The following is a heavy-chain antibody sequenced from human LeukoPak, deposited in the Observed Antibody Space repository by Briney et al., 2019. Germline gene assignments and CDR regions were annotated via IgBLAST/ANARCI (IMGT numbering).Heavy chain of an antibody. Sequence: GGSLRLSCAASGFTFSGSAMSWGRQAPGKGLEWGSAISGNGAATFYADSVKGRFTISRDNSKNTLYLQMNSLKVEDTALYYCAKFSPYGGNSYWGQGTPVTVSS. CDR2: ISGNGAAT. CDR3: AKFSPYGGNSY. CDR1: GFTFSGSA. V-gene: IGHV3-23*01. D-gene: IGHD4-23*01. J-gene: IGHJ4*02.